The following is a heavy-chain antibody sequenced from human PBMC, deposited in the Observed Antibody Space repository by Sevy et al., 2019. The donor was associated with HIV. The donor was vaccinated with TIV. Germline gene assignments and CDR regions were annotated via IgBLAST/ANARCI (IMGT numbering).Heavy chain of an antibody. CDR1: GLTFSSYW. CDR3: ARGELWLQGGYYFDY. D-gene: IGHD5-18*01. J-gene: IGHJ4*02. V-gene: IGHV3-7*03. CDR2: IKQDGSEK. Sequence: GGSLRLSCAASGLTFSSYWMSWVRQAPGKGLEWVAHIKQDGSEKYYVDSVKGRFTISRDNAKNSLYLQMNSLRAEDTAVYYCARGELWLQGGYYFDYWGQGTLVTVSS.